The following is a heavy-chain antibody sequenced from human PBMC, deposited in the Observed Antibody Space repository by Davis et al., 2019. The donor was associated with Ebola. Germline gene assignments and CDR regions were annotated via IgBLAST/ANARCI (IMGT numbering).Heavy chain of an antibody. V-gene: IGHV3-11*06. CDR3: VRDPALVVTGGGWFFGL. D-gene: IGHD2-21*02. CDR1: GFTFSDHY. Sequence: GESLKISCAASGFTFSDHYMSWIRQAPGQGLEWVSFISSSSNYIYYADSVKGRFTVSRDNAKNSLYLQMNSLRAEDTAVYYCVRDPALVVTGGGWFFGLWGRGTLVTVSS. CDR2: ISSSSNYI. J-gene: IGHJ2*01.